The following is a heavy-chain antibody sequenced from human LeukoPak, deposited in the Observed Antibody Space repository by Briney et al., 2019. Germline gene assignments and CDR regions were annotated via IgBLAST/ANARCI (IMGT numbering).Heavy chain of an antibody. CDR2: IYYSGGT. J-gene: IGHJ4*02. CDR3: ARVEYGDSFDY. D-gene: IGHD4-17*01. CDR1: GGSISSSSYY. V-gene: IGHV4-39*07. Sequence: SETLSLTCTVSGGSISSSSYYWGWIRQPPGKGLEWIGSIYYSGGTYYNPSLKSRVTISVDRSKNQFSLKLSSVTAADTAVYYCARVEYGDSFDYWGQGTLVTVSS.